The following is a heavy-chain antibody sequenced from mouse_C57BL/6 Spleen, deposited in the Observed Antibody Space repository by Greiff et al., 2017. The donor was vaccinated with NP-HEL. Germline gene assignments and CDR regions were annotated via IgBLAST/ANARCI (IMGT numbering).Heavy chain of an antibody. V-gene: IGHV5-4*01. J-gene: IGHJ2*01. D-gene: IGHD2-4*01. Sequence: DVHLVEPGGGLVKPGGSLKLSCAASGFTFSSYAMSWVRQTPEKRLEWVATISDGGSYTYYPDNVKGRFTISRDKAKNNLYLQMSQLKSDDTAMYYCARDRDYDFDYWGQGTTLTVSS. CDR1: GFTFSSYA. CDR3: ARDRDYDFDY. CDR2: ISDGGSYT.